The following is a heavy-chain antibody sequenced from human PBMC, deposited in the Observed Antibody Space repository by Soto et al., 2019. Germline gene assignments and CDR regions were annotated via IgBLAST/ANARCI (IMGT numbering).Heavy chain of an antibody. CDR3: ARDRRGGFGEHDY. Sequence: TSETLSLTCTVSGGSVSSGSYYWSWIRQPPGKGLEWIGYIYYSGSTNYNPSLKSRVTISVDTSRNQFSVNLSSVTAADTAVYYCARDRRGGFGEHDYWGQGTLVTVSS. J-gene: IGHJ4*02. D-gene: IGHD3-10*01. V-gene: IGHV4-61*01. CDR1: GGSVSSGSYY. CDR2: IYYSGST.